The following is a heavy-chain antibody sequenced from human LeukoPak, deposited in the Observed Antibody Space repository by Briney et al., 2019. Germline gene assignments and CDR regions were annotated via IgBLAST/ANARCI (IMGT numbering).Heavy chain of an antibody. Sequence: GRSLRLSCAASGFTFSSYGMHWVRQAPGKGLEWVAVIWYDGSNKYYADSVKGRFTISRDNSKNTLYLQMNSLRAEDTAVYYCARDPDYGGRDAFDIWGQGTMVTVSS. D-gene: IGHD4-23*01. CDR2: IWYDGSNK. J-gene: IGHJ3*02. CDR3: ARDPDYGGRDAFDI. V-gene: IGHV3-33*01. CDR1: GFTFSSYG.